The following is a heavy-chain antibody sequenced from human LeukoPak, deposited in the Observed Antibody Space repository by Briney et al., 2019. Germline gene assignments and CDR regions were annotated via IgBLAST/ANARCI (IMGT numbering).Heavy chain of an antibody. CDR3: AKGSSGYFLDL. CDR1: GFIFNNYG. J-gene: IGHJ5*02. V-gene: IGHV3-23*01. D-gene: IGHD3-22*01. CDR2: ISNDGGGT. Sequence: GGPLRLSCAASGFIFNNYGLTWVRQAPGKGLEWVSAISNDGGGTTYADFVKGRFTISRDNSKNTLFLQMNSLRADDTALYYCAKGSSGYFLDLWGQGTLVTVSS.